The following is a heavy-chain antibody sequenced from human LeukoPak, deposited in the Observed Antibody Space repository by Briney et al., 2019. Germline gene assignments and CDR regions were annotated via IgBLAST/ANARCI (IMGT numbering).Heavy chain of an antibody. D-gene: IGHD5-18*01. CDR2: IYHSGST. CDR1: GYSISSGYY. Sequence: SETLSLTCAVSGYSISSGYYWGWIRQPPGKGLEWIGSIYHSGSTYYNPSLKSRVTISVDTSKNQFSLKLSSVTAADTAVYYCAREPTRSGYSYGYSWGQGALVTVSS. V-gene: IGHV4-38-2*02. CDR3: AREPTRSGYSYGYS. J-gene: IGHJ4*02.